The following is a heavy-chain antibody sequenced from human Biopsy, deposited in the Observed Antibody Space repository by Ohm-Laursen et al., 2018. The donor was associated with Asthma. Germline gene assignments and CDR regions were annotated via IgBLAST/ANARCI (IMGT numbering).Heavy chain of an antibody. CDR2: IYYSGTT. CDR1: SGSDGYMRSGNYY. D-gene: IGHD6-13*01. Sequence: GTLSLTCSLSSGSDGYMRSGNYYWGWIRQPPGKGLEWIGSIYYSGTTYYKPSLESRFTVSADTSKNQFSLKLTSVTAAETAVYYCVRGSSSWHHGPFHYYYGLDVWGQGTTATVPS. J-gene: IGHJ6*02. V-gene: IGHV4-39*01. CDR3: VRGSSSWHHGPFHYYYGLDV.